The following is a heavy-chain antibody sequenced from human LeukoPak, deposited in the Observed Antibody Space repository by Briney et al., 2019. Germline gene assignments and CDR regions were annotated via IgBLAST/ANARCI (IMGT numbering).Heavy chain of an antibody. CDR3: ARVGGAGYYYYYYMDV. CDR1: GFTFSSYS. CDR2: ISSSSSYI. V-gene: IGHV3-21*01. Sequence: GGSLRLSCAASGFTFSSYSMNWVRQAPGKGLEWVSSISSSSSYIYYADSVKGRFTISRDNAKNSLYLQMNSLRAEDTAVYYCARVGGAGYYYYYYMDVWGKGTTVTVSS. J-gene: IGHJ6*03. D-gene: IGHD6-13*01.